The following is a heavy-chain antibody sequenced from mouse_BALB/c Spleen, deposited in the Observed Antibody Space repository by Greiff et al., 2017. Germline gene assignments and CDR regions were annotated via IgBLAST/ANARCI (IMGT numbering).Heavy chain of an antibody. CDR1: GYTFTSYW. D-gene: IGHD4-1*01. CDR3: TRWNWDFDY. J-gene: IGHJ2*01. V-gene: IGHV1-69*02. Sequence: QVQLQQPGAELVRPGASVKLSCKASGYTFTSYWINWVKQRPGQGLEWIGNIYPSDSYTNYNQKFKDKATLTVDKSSSTAYMQLSSPTSEDSAVYYCTRWNWDFDYWGQGTTLTVSS. CDR2: IYPSDSYT.